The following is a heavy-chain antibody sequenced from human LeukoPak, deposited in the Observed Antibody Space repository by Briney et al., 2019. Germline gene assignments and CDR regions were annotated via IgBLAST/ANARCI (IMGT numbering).Heavy chain of an antibody. CDR1: GYTFTDYA. CDR2: IDPHSGGT. J-gene: IGHJ4*02. V-gene: IGHV1-2*06. D-gene: IGHD3-10*01. CDR3: ARDRITMVRGVGYYFDY. Sequence: ASVKVSCKASGYTFTDYAIHWVRQAPGQGLEWMGRIDPHSGGTNYAQKFQGRVTLTRDASISTAYMELSRLRSDDTAVYYCARDRITMVRGVGYYFDYWGQGTLVTVSS.